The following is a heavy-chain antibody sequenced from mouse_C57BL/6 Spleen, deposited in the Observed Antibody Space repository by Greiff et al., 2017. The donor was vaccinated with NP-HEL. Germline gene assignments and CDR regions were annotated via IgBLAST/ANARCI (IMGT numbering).Heavy chain of an antibody. Sequence: EVHLVESGGGLVKPGGSLKLSCAASGFTFSDYGMHWVRQAPEKGLEWVAYISSGSSTIYYADTVKGRFTISRDNAKNTLFLQMTSLRSEDTAMYYCANLYGSSPYYWGQGTSVTVSS. V-gene: IGHV5-17*01. J-gene: IGHJ4*01. D-gene: IGHD1-1*01. CDR1: GFTFSDYG. CDR2: ISSGSSTI. CDR3: ANLYGSSPYY.